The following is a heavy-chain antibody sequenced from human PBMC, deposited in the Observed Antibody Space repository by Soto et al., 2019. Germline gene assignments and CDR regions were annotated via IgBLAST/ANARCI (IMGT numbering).Heavy chain of an antibody. CDR1: GFTFSSYP. V-gene: IGHV3-23*01. Sequence: EVHLLESGGGLVQPGGSLRLSCAASGFTFSSYPMTWVRQAPGKGLEWVSLIGTTGNTYYADSVRGRFTISRDNSKNTLYLQLNSLGADDTAIYFCAKVWGITRDWFDSWGQGTLVTASS. CDR3: AKVWGITRDWFDS. CDR2: IGTTGNT. D-gene: IGHD3-10*01. J-gene: IGHJ5*01.